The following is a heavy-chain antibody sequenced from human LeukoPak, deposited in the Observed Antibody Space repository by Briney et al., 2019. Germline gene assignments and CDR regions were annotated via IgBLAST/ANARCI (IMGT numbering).Heavy chain of an antibody. CDR1: GFTFSSYW. CDR3: ARGMGSSWFDY. CDR2: ISSSSSYI. D-gene: IGHD6-13*01. Sequence: PGGSLRLSCAASGFTFSSYWMHWVRQAPGKGLEWVSSISSSSSYIYYADSVKGRFTISRDNAKNSLYLQMNSLRAEDTAVYYCARGMGSSWFDYWGQGTLVTVSS. V-gene: IGHV3-21*01. J-gene: IGHJ4*02.